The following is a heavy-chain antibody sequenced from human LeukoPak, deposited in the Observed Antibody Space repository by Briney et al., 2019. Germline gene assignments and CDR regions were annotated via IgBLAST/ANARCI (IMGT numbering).Heavy chain of an antibody. J-gene: IGHJ5*02. Sequence: SETLSLTCTVSGGSISSSSYYWGWIRQPPGKGLEWIGSMYYSGSTYYNPSLKSRVTISVDTSKNQFSLKLSSVTAADTAVYYCARNPRPVYDYVWGSYGAGWFDPWGQGTLVTVSS. CDR3: ARNPRPVYDYVWGSYGAGWFDP. D-gene: IGHD3-16*01. V-gene: IGHV4-39*07. CDR1: GGSISSSSYY. CDR2: MYYSGST.